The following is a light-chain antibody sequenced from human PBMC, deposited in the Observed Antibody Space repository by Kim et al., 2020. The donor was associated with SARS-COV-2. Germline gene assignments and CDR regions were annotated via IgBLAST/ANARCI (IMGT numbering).Light chain of an antibody. J-gene: IGLJ2*01. V-gene: IGLV2-14*03. CDR1: SSGVGGYNY. CDR2: DVS. Sequence: QSALTQPASVSGSPGQSITISCTGTSSGVGGYNYVSWYQHHPGKAPKLMLYDVSKRPSGVSNRFSGSKSGNTASLTISGLQAEDEADYYCSSYTSSSTVIFGGGTQLTVL. CDR3: SSYTSSSTVI.